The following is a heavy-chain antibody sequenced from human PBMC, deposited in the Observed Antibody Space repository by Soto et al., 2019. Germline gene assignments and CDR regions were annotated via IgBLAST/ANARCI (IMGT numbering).Heavy chain of an antibody. J-gene: IGHJ4*02. V-gene: IGHV4-59*01. Sequence: NPSETLSLTCTVSGGSMSGSYWSWIRQCPGKGLEWIAYIYYTGSPEYNPSLNSRVTISIDASKNQFSLKLNAVTAADTAVYYCARGGWYLDFWGLGTLVTVSS. CDR3: ARGGWYLDF. D-gene: IGHD6-19*01. CDR1: GGSMSGSY. CDR2: IYYTGSP.